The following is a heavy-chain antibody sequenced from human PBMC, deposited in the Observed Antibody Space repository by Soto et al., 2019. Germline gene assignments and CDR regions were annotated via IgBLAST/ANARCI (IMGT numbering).Heavy chain of an antibody. CDR1: GFTFSSYA. J-gene: IGHJ4*02. V-gene: IGHV3-23*01. Sequence: GGSLRLSCAASGFTFSSYAMSWVRQAPGKGLEWVSAISGSGGSTYYADSVKGRFTISRDNSKNTLYLQMNSLRAEDTAVYYCAKEPYSSGWYPGDYFDYWGQGTLVTVS. CDR3: AKEPYSSGWYPGDYFDY. D-gene: IGHD6-19*01. CDR2: ISGSGGST.